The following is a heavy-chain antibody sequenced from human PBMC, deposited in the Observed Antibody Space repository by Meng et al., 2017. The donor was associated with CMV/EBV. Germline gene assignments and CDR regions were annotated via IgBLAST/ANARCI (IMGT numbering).Heavy chain of an antibody. Sequence: RGSLRLSCAASGFTFSSYWMSWVRQAPGKGLEWVANIKQDGSEKYYVDSVKGRFTISRDNAKNSLYLQMNSLRAEDTAVYYCARENWGDAFDIWGQGTMVTVSS. CDR2: IKQDGSEK. D-gene: IGHD7-27*01. J-gene: IGHJ3*02. V-gene: IGHV3-7*01. CDR1: GFTFSSYW. CDR3: ARENWGDAFDI.